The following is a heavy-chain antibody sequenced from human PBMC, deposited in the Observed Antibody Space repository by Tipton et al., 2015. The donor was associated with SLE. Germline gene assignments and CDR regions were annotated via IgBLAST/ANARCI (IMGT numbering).Heavy chain of an antibody. Sequence: TLSLTCTVSGGSMYGHSWSWIRQPPGKGLEWIGYRFYSGSANYNPSLKRRVTMSLDTSENQFSLKLRSVTAADTAVYYCARAVMYSSSSDNWFDPWGQGIQVTVSS. CDR2: RFYSGSA. CDR3: ARAVMYSSSSDNWFDP. D-gene: IGHD6-6*01. CDR1: GGSMYGHS. J-gene: IGHJ5*02. V-gene: IGHV4-59*11.